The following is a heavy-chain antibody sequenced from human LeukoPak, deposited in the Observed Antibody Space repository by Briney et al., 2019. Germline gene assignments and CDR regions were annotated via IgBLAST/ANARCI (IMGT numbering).Heavy chain of an antibody. Sequence: SETLSLTCTVSGGSVGSGGYYWSWIRQPPGKGLEWIGYIYHSGSTYYNPSLKSRVTMSVDRSKNQFSLKLTSVTAADTAVYYCARRSFFRSTGFDPWGQGTLVTVSS. CDR1: GGSVGSGGYY. J-gene: IGHJ5*02. V-gene: IGHV4-30-2*01. CDR2: IYHSGST. CDR3: ARRSFFRSTGFDP.